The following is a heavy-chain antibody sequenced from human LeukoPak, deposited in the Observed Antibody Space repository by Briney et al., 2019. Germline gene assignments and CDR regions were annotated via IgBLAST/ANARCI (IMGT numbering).Heavy chain of an antibody. V-gene: IGHV3-30-3*01. D-gene: IGHD3-10*01. J-gene: IGHJ4*02. CDR1: GFTFSSYA. CDR2: ISYDGSNK. CDR3: ARDSPGENYFDY. Sequence: GRSLRLSCAASGFTFSSYAMHWVRQAPGKGLEWVAVISYDGSNKYYVDSVKGRFTISRDNSKNTLYLQMNSLRAEDTAVYYCARDSPGENYFDYWGQGTLVTVSS.